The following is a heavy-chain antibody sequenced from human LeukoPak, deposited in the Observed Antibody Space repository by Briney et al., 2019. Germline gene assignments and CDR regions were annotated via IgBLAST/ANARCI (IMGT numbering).Heavy chain of an antibody. J-gene: IGHJ4*02. Sequence: PGGSLRLSCAASGFTFSNYALHWVRQAPGKGLEWVSGISWNSGSIGYADSVKGRFTISRDNAKNSLYLQMNSLRAEDTALYYCAKDQISYGGNALDYWGQGTLVTVSS. D-gene: IGHD4-23*01. CDR2: ISWNSGSI. CDR1: GFTFSNYA. V-gene: IGHV3-9*01. CDR3: AKDQISYGGNALDY.